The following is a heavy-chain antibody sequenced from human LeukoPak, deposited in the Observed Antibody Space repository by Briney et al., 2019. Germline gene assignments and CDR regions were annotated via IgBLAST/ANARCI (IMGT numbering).Heavy chain of an antibody. D-gene: IGHD2-15*01. CDR2: IWYDGSNK. V-gene: IGHV3-33*06. CDR3: AKDDKAYCSGGSCYWFDP. J-gene: IGHJ5*02. CDR1: GFTFSSYG. Sequence: PGGSLRLSCAASGFTFSSYGMHWVRQAPDKGLEWVAVIWYDGSNKYYADSVKGRFTISRDNSKNTLYLQMNSLRAEDTAVYYCAKDDKAYCSGGSCYWFDPWGQGTLVTVSS.